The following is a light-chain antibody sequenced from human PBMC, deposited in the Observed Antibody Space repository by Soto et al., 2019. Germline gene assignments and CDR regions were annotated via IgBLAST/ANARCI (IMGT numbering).Light chain of an antibody. CDR2: EVS. V-gene: IGLV2-8*01. Sequence: QSALTQPPSASGSPGQSVTISCTGTSSDVGHYIYVSWYQQQPRKAPKLMIYEVSKRPSGGPDRFSGSKSGNTASLTVSGLQAEGEADYYCSSYGGSNNLVFGGGTKLTVL. CDR3: SSYGGSNNLV. CDR1: SSDVGHYIY. J-gene: IGLJ3*02.